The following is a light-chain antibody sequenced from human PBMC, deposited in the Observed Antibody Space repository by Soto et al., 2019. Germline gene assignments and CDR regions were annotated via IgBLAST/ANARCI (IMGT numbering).Light chain of an antibody. CDR1: QSISSW. CDR2: KES. J-gene: IGKJ3*01. CDR3: QQYNSYS. V-gene: IGKV1-5*03. Sequence: DIQMTQSPSTLSASVGDRVTITCRASQSISSWLAWYQQKPGKAPKLLIYKESSLESGVPSRFSGSGSGTEFTLTISSLQPDDFAPYYCQQYNSYSFGPGTKVDIK.